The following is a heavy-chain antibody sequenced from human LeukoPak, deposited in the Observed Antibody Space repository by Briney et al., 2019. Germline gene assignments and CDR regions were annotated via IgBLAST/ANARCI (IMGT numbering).Heavy chain of an antibody. D-gene: IGHD2-15*01. V-gene: IGHV4-39*07. Sequence: SETLSLTCTVSDDSISDYYRGWIRQPPGKGLEWIGSTSYSGSTYYNLSVQSRVTMSVDTSKNQFSLKLSSVTAADTAVYYCARDGAATGYFDHWGQGTLVTVSS. CDR2: TSYSGST. J-gene: IGHJ4*02. CDR1: DDSISDYY. CDR3: ARDGAATGYFDH.